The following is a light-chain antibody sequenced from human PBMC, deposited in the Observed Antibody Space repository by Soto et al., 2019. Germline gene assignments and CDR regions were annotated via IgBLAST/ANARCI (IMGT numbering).Light chain of an antibody. V-gene: IGLV2-14*01. CDR2: EVS. Sequence: QSALTQPASVSGSPGQSITISCTGTSSDVGGYNHVSWYQQHPGKAPKLMIYEVSNRPSGVSNRFSGSKSGNTASLTISGLQDEDEDDYYCSSYTSSSTLVFGGGTKVTVL. CDR1: SSDVGGYNH. J-gene: IGLJ2*01. CDR3: SSYTSSSTLV.